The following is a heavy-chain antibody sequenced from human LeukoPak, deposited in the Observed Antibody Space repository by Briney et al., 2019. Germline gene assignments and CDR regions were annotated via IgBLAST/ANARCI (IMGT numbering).Heavy chain of an antibody. Sequence: GGSLRLSCAASGLTFDDYAMHWVRHAPGKGLEWVSLISWDGGSTYYEDSVKGRFTISRDNSKNSLYLQMNSLRAEDTALYYCAKDILSGYGKSGYSYGIFDYWGQGTLVTVSS. CDR3: AKDILSGYGKSGYSYGIFDY. V-gene: IGHV3-43D*04. CDR1: GLTFDDYA. CDR2: ISWDGGST. J-gene: IGHJ4*02. D-gene: IGHD5-18*01.